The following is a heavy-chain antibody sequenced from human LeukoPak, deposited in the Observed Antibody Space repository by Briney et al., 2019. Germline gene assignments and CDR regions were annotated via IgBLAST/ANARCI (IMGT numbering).Heavy chain of an antibody. CDR1: GYTLTELS. Sequence: ASVKVSCKVSGYTLTELSMHWVRQAPGKGLEWMGGFDPEDGETIYAQKFQGRVTMTEDTSTDTAYMELSSLRSEDAAVYYCARPYCSSTSCYLDYWGQGTLVTVSS. CDR2: FDPEDGET. J-gene: IGHJ4*02. CDR3: ARPYCSSTSCYLDY. D-gene: IGHD2-2*01. V-gene: IGHV1-24*01.